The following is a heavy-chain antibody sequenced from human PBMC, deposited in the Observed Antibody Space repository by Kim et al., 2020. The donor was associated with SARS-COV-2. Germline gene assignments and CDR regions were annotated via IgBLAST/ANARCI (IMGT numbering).Heavy chain of an antibody. Sequence: IGDSDAAKGRFTVSRDKAKDTLYLQMDSLGIEDTAFYYCTRDLVPGGADYWGQGTLVTVSS. J-gene: IGHJ4*02. D-gene: IGHD6-6*01. V-gene: IGHV3-9*01. CDR2: I. CDR3: TRDLVPGGADY.